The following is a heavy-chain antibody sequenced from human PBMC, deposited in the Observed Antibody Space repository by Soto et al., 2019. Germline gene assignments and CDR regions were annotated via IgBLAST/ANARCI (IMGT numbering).Heavy chain of an antibody. CDR2: MNHNSGNT. Sequence: QGLEWMGWMNHNSGNTGYAQKFQGRVTMTRNTSISTAYMELSSLRSEDTAVYYCARLLLMWACGVGYTITYHYIDVRGKGPTVTLSS. V-gene: IGHV1-8*01. CDR3: ARLLLMWACGVGYTITYHYIDV. D-gene: IGHD2-8*02. J-gene: IGHJ6*03.